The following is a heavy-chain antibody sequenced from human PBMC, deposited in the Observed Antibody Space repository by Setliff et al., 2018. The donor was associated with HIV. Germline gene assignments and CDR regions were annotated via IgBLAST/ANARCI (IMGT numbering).Heavy chain of an antibody. CDR2: VTHSGRT. CDR1: GGSFSGYY. CDR3: ARGVRDNSGWSSYYFDY. D-gene: IGHD6-19*01. V-gene: IGHV4-34*01. J-gene: IGHJ4*02. Sequence: KSSETLSLTCAVYGGSFSGYYWSWIRQPPGKGLEWIGEVTHSGRTNYNPSLESRVTTSVDTSKKQFSLRLTSVTAADTAVYYCARGVRDNSGWSSYYFDYWGQGTLGTVS.